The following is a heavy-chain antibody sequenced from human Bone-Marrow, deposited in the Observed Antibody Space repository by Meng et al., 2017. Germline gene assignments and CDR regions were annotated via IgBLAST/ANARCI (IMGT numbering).Heavy chain of an antibody. J-gene: IGHJ4*02. Sequence: GESLKISCAASGFTFSSFYMDWVRQAPGKGLEWVARIRNKANSHTTEYAASVRGRFTISRDDSRASLYLQMDSLKAEDSAVYYCASASCSTATCLDYWGRGTLVTVSS. V-gene: IGHV3-72*01. CDR1: GFTFSSFY. CDR2: IRNKANSHTT. D-gene: IGHD2-2*01. CDR3: ASASCSTATCLDY.